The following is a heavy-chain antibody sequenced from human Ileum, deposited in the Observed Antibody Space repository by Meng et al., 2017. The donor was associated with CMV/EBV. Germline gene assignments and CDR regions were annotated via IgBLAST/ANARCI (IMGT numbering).Heavy chain of an antibody. J-gene: IGHJ6*02. D-gene: IGHD6-13*01. Sequence: GESLKISCAASGFTVSSNYMSWVRQAPGKGLEWVSVIYSGGSTYYADSVKGRFTISRDNSKNTLYLQMNSLRAEDTAVYYCARGKAAAGDYYYGMDVWGQGTTVTVSS. CDR2: IYSGGST. CDR3: ARGKAAAGDYYYGMDV. CDR1: GFTVSSNY. V-gene: IGHV3-53*01.